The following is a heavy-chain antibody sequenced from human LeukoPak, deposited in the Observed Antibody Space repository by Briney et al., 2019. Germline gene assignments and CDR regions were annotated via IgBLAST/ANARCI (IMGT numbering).Heavy chain of an antibody. J-gene: IGHJ4*02. CDR2: ISFDGSNT. CDR3: ARAGYYLSPYFFDY. V-gene: IGHV3-30-3*01. D-gene: IGHD3-3*01. Sequence: GGSLRLSCAASGFTFSTYTMHWVRQAPGKGLEWVAFISFDGSNTYYADSVKGRFTISRDNSKNTLYLQMNSLRAEDTAVYYCARAGYYLSPYFFDYWGQGTPVTVSS. CDR1: GFTFSTYT.